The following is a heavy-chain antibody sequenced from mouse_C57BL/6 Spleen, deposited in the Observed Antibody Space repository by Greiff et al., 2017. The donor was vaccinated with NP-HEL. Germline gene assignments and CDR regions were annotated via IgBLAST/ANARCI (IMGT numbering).Heavy chain of an antibody. V-gene: IGHV1-82*01. CDR3: ARSSNYWYFDV. J-gene: IGHJ1*03. Sequence: QVQLQQSGPELVKPGASVKISCKASGYAFSSSWMNWVKQRPGKGLEWIGRIYPGDGDTTYNGKFKGKATLTADNSSSTAYMQLSSLTSEDSAVYFCARSSNYWYFDVWGTGTTVTVSS. D-gene: IGHD2-10*02. CDR2: IYPGDGDT. CDR1: GYAFSSSW.